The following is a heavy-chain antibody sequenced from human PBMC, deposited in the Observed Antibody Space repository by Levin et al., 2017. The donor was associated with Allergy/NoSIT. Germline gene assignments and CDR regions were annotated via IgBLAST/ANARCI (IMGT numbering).Heavy chain of an antibody. D-gene: IGHD3-3*01. CDR2: ISSSGSTI. CDR1: GFTFSSYE. J-gene: IGHJ6*02. V-gene: IGHV3-48*03. Sequence: PGGSLRLSCAASGFTFSSYEMNWVRQAPGKGLEWVSYISSSGSTIYYADSVKGRFTISRDNAKNSLYLQMNSLRAEDTAVYYCARDFAGRTIFGVVIRDYYYGMDVWGQGTTVTVSS. CDR3: ARDFAGRTIFGVVIRDYYYGMDV.